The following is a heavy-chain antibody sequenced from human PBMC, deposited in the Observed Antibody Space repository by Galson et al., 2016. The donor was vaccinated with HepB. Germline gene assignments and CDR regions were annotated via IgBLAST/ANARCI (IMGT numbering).Heavy chain of an antibody. Sequence: SLRLSCAASGFPFSDYYMSWIRQAPGKGLEWVSYMSSSGSTIYYADSVKGRSTISRDNAKNSLYLQMNSLRAEDTAVYYCARDLSFSDAFDIWGQGTMVTVSS. CDR2: MSSSGSTI. CDR1: GFPFSDYY. J-gene: IGHJ3*02. V-gene: IGHV3-11*01. CDR3: ARDLSFSDAFDI.